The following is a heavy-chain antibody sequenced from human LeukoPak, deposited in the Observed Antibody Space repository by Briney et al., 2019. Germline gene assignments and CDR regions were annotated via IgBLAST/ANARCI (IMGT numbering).Heavy chain of an antibody. CDR3: ARLSGSYYTAFDI. J-gene: IGHJ3*02. CDR2: IYPGDSDT. V-gene: IGHV5-51*01. CDR1: GHSFTSYW. D-gene: IGHD1-26*01. Sequence: GESLQISCKGSGHSFTSYWIGWVRQMPGKGLEWMGIIYPGDSDTRYRPSFQGQVTISVDKSISTAYLQWSSLKASDTAMYYCARLSGSYYTAFDIWGQGTMVTVSS.